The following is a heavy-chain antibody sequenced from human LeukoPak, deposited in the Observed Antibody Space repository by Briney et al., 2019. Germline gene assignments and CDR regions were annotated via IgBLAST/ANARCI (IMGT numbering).Heavy chain of an antibody. J-gene: IGHJ4*02. D-gene: IGHD7-27*01. CDR1: GGSISSGGYY. Sequence: SETLSLTCTVSGGSISSGGYYWRWIRQPPGKGLEWIGYIYYSGSTYYNPSLKSRVTISVDTSKNQFSLKLSSVTAADTAVYYCARDATGDIDYWGQGTLVTVSS. CDR2: IYYSGST. CDR3: ARDATGDIDY. V-gene: IGHV4-31*03.